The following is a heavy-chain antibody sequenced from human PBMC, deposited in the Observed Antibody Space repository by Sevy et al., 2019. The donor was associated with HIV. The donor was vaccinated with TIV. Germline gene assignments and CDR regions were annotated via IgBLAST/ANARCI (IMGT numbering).Heavy chain of an antibody. CDR2: INPNRGGT. CDR1: GYTFSDYY. Sequence: ASVKVSCKAYGYTFSDYYMHWVRQAPGQGLEWMGWINPNRGGTNYAHKFQGRVTMTRDTSISTAYMELSSLRSDVTAIYYCARGMSAYLLANGMDVWGQGTTVTVSS. D-gene: IGHD3-3*01. CDR3: ARGMSAYLLANGMDV. J-gene: IGHJ6*02. V-gene: IGHV1-2*07.